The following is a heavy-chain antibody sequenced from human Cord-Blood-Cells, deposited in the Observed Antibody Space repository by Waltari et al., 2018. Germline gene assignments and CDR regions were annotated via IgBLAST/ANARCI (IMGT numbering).Heavy chain of an antibody. Sequence: QVQLVQSGAEVKKPGSPVKVSCKASGGTFRSYAIRWVQQAPGQGLEWMGGIIPIFGTANYAQKFQGRVTITADESTSTAYMELSSLRSEDTAVYYCARGQDWSWYFDLWGRGNLVTVSS. CDR3: ARGQDWSWYFDL. CDR2: IIPIFGTA. J-gene: IGHJ2*01. V-gene: IGHV1-69*01. D-gene: IGHD1-1*01. CDR1: GGTFRSYA.